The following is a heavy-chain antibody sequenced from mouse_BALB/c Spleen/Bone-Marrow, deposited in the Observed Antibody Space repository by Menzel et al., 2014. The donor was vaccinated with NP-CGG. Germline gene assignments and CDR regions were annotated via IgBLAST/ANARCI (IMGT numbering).Heavy chain of an antibody. J-gene: IGHJ4*01. CDR1: GFSLTSYG. V-gene: IGHV2-6-1*01. Sequence: VQLQQSGPGLVAPPQSLSITCTISGFSLTSYGVHWVRQPPGKGLEWLVVIWSDGSTTFNSALKSRLSISKDNSKSQVFLKMNSLQTDDTAMYYCARRGSFYAMDYWGQGTSVAVSS. CDR2: IWSDGST. CDR3: ARRGSFYAMDY.